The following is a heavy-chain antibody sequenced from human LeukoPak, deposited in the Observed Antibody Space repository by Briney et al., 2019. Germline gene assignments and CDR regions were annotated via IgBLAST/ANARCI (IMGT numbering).Heavy chain of an antibody. D-gene: IGHD2-15*01. V-gene: IGHV3-48*03. CDR1: GFTFSSYE. CDR2: ISCSGSTI. J-gene: IGHJ4*02. Sequence: GGSLRLSCAASGFTFSSYEMNWVRQAPGKGLEWVSYISCSGSTIYYADSVKGRFTISRDNAKNSLYLQMNSLRAEDTAVYYCARDELGYCSGGSCYNFDPFDYWGQGTLVTVSS. CDR3: ARDELGYCSGGSCYNFDPFDY.